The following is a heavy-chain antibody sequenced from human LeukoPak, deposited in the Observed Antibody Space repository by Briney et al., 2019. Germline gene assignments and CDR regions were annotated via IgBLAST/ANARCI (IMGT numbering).Heavy chain of an antibody. CDR2: IHYTGST. J-gene: IGHJ5*02. CDR3: ARGGYYGSGNDFRFDP. Sequence: SETLSLTCTVSGGSINSYYWSWIRQPPGKGLECIGYIHYTGSTNYNPSLKSRVTISVDTSKNQFSLKLSSVTAADTAIYHCARGGYYGSGNDFRFDPWGQGTLVTVSS. D-gene: IGHD3-10*01. V-gene: IGHV4-59*01. CDR1: GGSINSYY.